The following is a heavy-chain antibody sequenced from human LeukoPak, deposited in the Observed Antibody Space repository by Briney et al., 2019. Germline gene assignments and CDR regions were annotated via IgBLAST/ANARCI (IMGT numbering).Heavy chain of an antibody. CDR2: FDPEDGET. J-gene: IGHJ4*02. CDR1: GYTLTELS. D-gene: IGHD3-22*01. Sequence: ASVKVSCKVSGYTLTELSMHWVRQAPGKGLEWMGGFDPEDGETIYAQKFQGRVTMTEDTSTDTAYMELSSLRSEDTAVYYCATTYYYGSSGYGYFDYWGQGTLVTVSS. CDR3: ATTYYYGSSGYGYFDY. V-gene: IGHV1-24*01.